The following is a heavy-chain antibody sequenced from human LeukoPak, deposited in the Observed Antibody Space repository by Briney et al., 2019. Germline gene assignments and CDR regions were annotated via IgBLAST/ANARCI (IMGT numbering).Heavy chain of an antibody. CDR1: GYNFTSYG. D-gene: IGHD5-24*01. Sequence: ASVKVSCKASGYNFTSYGISWVRQAPGQGLEWMGWIGAYNGHTNYGQKFQDRIAMTADTSTTTAFMELRSLRSDDTAIYFCASDSPRQDWLQEYYFDSWGQGTLVTVSS. V-gene: IGHV1-18*01. CDR3: ASDSPRQDWLQEYYFDS. J-gene: IGHJ4*02. CDR2: IGAYNGHT.